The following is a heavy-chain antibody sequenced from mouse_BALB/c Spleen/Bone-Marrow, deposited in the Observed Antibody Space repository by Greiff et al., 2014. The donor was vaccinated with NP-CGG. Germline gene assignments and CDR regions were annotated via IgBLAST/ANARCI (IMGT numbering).Heavy chain of an antibody. J-gene: IGHJ4*01. D-gene: IGHD2-4*01. CDR2: INPSSGYT. CDR3: VRENYDYDGDAMDY. CDR1: GYTFTYYT. V-gene: IGHV1-4*02. Sequence: VQLVESAAELARPGASVKMSCKTSGYTFTYYTIHWVKQRPGQGLEWIGYINPSSGYTDYNQKFKDETTLTTDKSSSTAYLQLSSLTSEDSAVYYCVRENYDYDGDAMDYWGQGTSVTVSS.